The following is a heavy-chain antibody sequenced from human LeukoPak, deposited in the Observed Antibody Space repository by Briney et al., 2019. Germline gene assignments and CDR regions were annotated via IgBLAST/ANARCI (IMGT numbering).Heavy chain of an antibody. CDR3: AKDAYGSGKGDAFDI. CDR2: IIPIFGTA. J-gene: IGHJ3*02. V-gene: IGHV1-69*06. Sequence: SVKVSCKASGGTFSSYAISWVRQAPGQGLEWMGGIIPIFGTANYAQKFQGRVTITADKSTSTAYMELSSLRSEDTALYYCAKDAYGSGKGDAFDIWGQGTMVTVSS. CDR1: GGTFSSYA. D-gene: IGHD3-10*01.